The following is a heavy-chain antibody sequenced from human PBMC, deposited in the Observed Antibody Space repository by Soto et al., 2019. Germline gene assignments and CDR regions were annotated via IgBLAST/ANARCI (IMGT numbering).Heavy chain of an antibody. CDR1: GYTFTSYD. Sequence: ASVKFSCKASGYTFTSYDINWVRQAIGQGLEWMGWMNPNSGNTGYAQKFQGRVTMARNTSISTAYMELSSLRSEDTAVYYCARVSAGLRYFDWLFDYWGQGTLVTVSS. D-gene: IGHD3-9*01. J-gene: IGHJ4*02. CDR2: MNPNSGNT. V-gene: IGHV1-8*01. CDR3: ARVSAGLRYFDWLFDY.